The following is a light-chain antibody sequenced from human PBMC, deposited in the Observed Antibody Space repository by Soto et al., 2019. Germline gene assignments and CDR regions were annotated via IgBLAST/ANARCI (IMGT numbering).Light chain of an antibody. J-gene: IGLJ1*01. CDR1: SSDVGGYNF. CDR2: DVS. CDR3: CSYAGSYTWV. V-gene: IGLV2-11*01. Sequence: QSVLTQPRSVSGSPGQSVTISCTGTSSDVGGYNFVSWYQQHPGKAPKLMIYDVSKQPSGVPDRFSGSKSGHTAPLTISGVQAEDEADYYCCSYAGSYTWVFGTGTKLTVL.